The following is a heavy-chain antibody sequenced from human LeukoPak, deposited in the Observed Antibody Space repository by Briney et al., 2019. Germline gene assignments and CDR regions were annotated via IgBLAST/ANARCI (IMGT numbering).Heavy chain of an antibody. CDR2: ISYDGSNK. Sequence: PGGSLRLSCAASGFTFSSYAMHWVRQAPGKGLEWVAVISYDGSNKYYADSVKGRFTISRDNSKNTLYLQMNSLRAEDTAVYYCAKDYDILTGYYIGYFDYWGQGTLVTVSS. J-gene: IGHJ4*02. V-gene: IGHV3-30*04. CDR3: AKDYDILTGYYIGYFDY. CDR1: GFTFSSYA. D-gene: IGHD3-9*01.